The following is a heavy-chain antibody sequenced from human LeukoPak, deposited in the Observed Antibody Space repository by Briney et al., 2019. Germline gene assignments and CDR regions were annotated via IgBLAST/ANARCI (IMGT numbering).Heavy chain of an antibody. V-gene: IGHV3-33*06. Sequence: GGSLRLSCAASGFTFSSYGMHWVRQAPGKGLEWLAVIWYDGSHKYNADSVKVRFTISRDNSKNTLYLQMNSLRAEDTAVYYCTKVQREIEPFMDVWGKGTTVTVSS. D-gene: IGHD2/OR15-2a*01. CDR3: TKVQREIEPFMDV. CDR1: GFTFSSYG. J-gene: IGHJ6*03. CDR2: IWYDGSHK.